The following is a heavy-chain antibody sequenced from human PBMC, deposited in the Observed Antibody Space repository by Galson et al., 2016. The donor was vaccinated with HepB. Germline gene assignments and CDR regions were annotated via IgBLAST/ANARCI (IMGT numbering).Heavy chain of an antibody. Sequence: SLRLSCAASGFSFSDYWMTWVRQAPGKGLECVASIKHDGGETKYVDSVKGRFIISRDNAKTSIHLQMSSLRADDTALYYCARVSFRTLGYWGQGTLVTVSS. CDR1: GFSFSDYW. J-gene: IGHJ4*02. CDR2: IKHDGGET. CDR3: ARVSFRTLGY. V-gene: IGHV3-7*03.